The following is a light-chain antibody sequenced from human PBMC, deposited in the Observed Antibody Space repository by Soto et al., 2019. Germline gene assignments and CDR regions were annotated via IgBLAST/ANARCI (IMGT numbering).Light chain of an antibody. Sequence: SVLAQPPSSSGVPGPSVTISCTGTISDVGYYDYVSWYQQHPGKAPKLVIYEVTKRPSGVPDRVSASKSGNTASLTVSGLRAEDEADYYCSSYAGSNHFVYGSGTKVTVL. CDR2: EVT. CDR3: SSYAGSNHFV. J-gene: IGLJ1*01. V-gene: IGLV2-8*01. CDR1: ISDVGYYDY.